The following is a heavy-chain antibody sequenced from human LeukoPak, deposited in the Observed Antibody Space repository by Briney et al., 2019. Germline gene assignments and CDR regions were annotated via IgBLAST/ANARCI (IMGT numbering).Heavy chain of an antibody. CDR3: ARGRRNVVVPAALGY. V-gene: IGHV7-4-1*02. CDR1: GYTFTSYA. CDR2: INTNTGNP. Sequence: ASVKVSCKASGYTFTSYAMNWVRQAPGQGLEWMGWINTNTGNPTYARGFTGRFVFSLDTSVSTAYLQISSLKAEDTAVYYCARGRRNVVVPAALGYWGQGTLVTVSS. D-gene: IGHD2-2*01. J-gene: IGHJ4*02.